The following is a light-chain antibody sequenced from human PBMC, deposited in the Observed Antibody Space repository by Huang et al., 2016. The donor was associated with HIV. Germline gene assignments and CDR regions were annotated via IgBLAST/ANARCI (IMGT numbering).Light chain of an antibody. CDR1: QNINKY. Sequence: DIQITQSPSSLSASVGDRVTITCRASQNINKYLNWYQQQPGKAPKLLISGAPTLQSGVPSSFSGSGSGTDFTLTISSLQPEDSAVYFCQQSVKTPRTFGQGTKLEI. CDR3: QQSVKTPRT. CDR2: GAP. V-gene: IGKV1-39*01. J-gene: IGKJ2*01.